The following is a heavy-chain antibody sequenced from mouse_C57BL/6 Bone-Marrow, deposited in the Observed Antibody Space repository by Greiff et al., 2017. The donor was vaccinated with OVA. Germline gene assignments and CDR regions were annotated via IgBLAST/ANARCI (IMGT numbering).Heavy chain of an antibody. Sequence: EVQLQQSGAELVRPGASVKLSCTASSFNIKDDYMHWVKQRPEQGLEWIGWIDPENGDTEYASKFQGKATITADTSSNTAYLQLSSLTSEDTAVYYCTIWLRRGAFAYWGQGTLVTVSA. CDR3: TIWLRRGAFAY. D-gene: IGHD2-2*01. V-gene: IGHV14-4*01. CDR2: IDPENGDT. CDR1: SFNIKDDY. J-gene: IGHJ3*01.